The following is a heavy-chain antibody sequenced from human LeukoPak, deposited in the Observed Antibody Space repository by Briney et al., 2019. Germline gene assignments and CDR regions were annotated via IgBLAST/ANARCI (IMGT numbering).Heavy chain of an antibody. CDR2: IYHSGNT. V-gene: IGHV4-4*02. CDR3: ATSVAKKFDY. D-gene: IGHD5-12*01. Sequence: PSETLSLTCAVSGGSISSSNWWNWVRQPPGKGLEWIGEIYHSGNTHYKPSLRSRPTISVDKSKNQLSLTLSSVTAADTAVYYCATSVAKKFDYWGQGTLVTVSS. CDR1: GGSISSSNW. J-gene: IGHJ4*02.